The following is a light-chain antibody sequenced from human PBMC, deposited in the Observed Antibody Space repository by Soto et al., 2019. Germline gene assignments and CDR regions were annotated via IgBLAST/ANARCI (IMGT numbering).Light chain of an antibody. CDR2: EVS. Sequence: QSALTQPPSVSGSPGQSVTISCPGTSSDVGSYNRVSWYQQPPGTAPKLMIYEVSNRPSGVPDRFSGSKSGNTASLTISGLQAEDEADYYCSLYTSSSTEVFGTGTKLTVL. CDR3: SLYTSSSTEV. CDR1: SSDVGSYNR. V-gene: IGLV2-18*01. J-gene: IGLJ1*01.